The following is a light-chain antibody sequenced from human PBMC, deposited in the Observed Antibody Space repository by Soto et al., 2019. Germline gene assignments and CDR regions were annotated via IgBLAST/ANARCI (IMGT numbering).Light chain of an antibody. CDR3: QQDYNYPLT. V-gene: IGKV1-6*01. J-gene: IGKJ4*01. Sequence: AIQMTQSPSSLSASVGDRVTITCRASQGIRNELGWYQQKPGKAPKILIYAASSLQGGVPSRISGSGSGTDFTLTISSLQTEYFATYYCQQDYNYPLTFGGGTKVEIK. CDR1: QGIRNE. CDR2: AAS.